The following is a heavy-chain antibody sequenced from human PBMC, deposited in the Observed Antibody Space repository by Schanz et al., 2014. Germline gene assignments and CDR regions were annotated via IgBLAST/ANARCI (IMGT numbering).Heavy chain of an antibody. V-gene: IGHV3-23*01. Sequence: EMQLLESGGGLVQPGGSLRLSCAASGFTFTNYAMSWVRQAPGKGLEWVSLISDSGDTAYYADSVKGRFTISRDNAKNSLYLEMNSLRTEDTALYYCARDRRNADLDYWGQGALVTVSS. CDR3: ARDRRNADLDY. CDR1: GFTFTNYA. CDR2: ISDSGDTA. D-gene: IGHD1-1*01. J-gene: IGHJ4*02.